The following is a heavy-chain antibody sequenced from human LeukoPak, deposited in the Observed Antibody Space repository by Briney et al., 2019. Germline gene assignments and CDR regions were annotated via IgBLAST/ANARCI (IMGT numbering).Heavy chain of an antibody. Sequence: ASVKVSCKASGYTFTGYYIHWVRQAPGQGLEWMGWISAYNGNTNYAQKLQGRVTMTTDTSTSTAYMELRSLRSDDTAVYYCATLFDYYDSSGYSPTGWFDPWGQGTLVTVSS. CDR3: ATLFDYYDSSGYSPTGWFDP. CDR1: GYTFTGYY. J-gene: IGHJ5*02. D-gene: IGHD3-22*01. V-gene: IGHV1-18*04. CDR2: ISAYNGNT.